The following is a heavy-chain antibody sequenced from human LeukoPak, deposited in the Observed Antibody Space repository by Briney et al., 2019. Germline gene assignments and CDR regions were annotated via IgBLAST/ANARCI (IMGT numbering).Heavy chain of an antibody. V-gene: IGHV3-48*04. Sequence: GGSLRLSCAASGFTFSSYGIHWVRQAPGKGLEWVSYISSSGSTIYYADSVKGRFTISRDNAKNSLYLQMNSLRAEDTAVYYCARDAEQQLVYYYYYYYMDVWGKGTTVTVSS. CDR3: ARDAEQQLVYYYYYYYMDV. CDR1: GFTFSSYG. J-gene: IGHJ6*03. CDR2: ISSSGSTI. D-gene: IGHD6-13*01.